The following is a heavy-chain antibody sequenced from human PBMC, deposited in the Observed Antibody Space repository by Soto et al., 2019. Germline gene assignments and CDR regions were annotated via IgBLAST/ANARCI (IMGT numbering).Heavy chain of an antibody. CDR3: AREVVVFGAMTPTHMEV. J-gene: IGHJ6*02. Sequence: HPGGSLRLSCAASGFTFSGYEMNWVRQAPGKGLEWVSYISGSGSTIYYADSVKGRFTISRDNAKDSLYLQMNSLRAEDTAVYYCAREVVVFGAMTPTHMEVWGQGTTVTVSS. CDR1: GFTFSGYE. CDR2: ISGSGSTI. D-gene: IGHD3-22*01. V-gene: IGHV3-48*03.